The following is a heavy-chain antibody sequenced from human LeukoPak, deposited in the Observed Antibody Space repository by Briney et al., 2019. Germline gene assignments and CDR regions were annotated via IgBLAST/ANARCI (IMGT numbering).Heavy chain of an antibody. CDR3: ARDLTNYGSGSYDY. CDR2: INHSGST. Sequence: SETLSLTCAVYGGSFSAYYWNWIRQPPGKGLEWIGEINHSGSTNYNPSLKSRVTISVDTSKNQFSLKLSSVTAADTAVYYCARDLTNYGSGSYDYWGQGTLVTVSS. V-gene: IGHV4-34*01. D-gene: IGHD3-10*01. CDR1: GGSFSAYY. J-gene: IGHJ4*02.